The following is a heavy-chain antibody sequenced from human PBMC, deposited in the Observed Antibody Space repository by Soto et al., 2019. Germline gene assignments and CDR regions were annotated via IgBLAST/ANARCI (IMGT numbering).Heavy chain of an antibody. J-gene: IGHJ6*02. D-gene: IGHD3-3*01. CDR1: GGSMSRYD. CDR3: ARGDYDFWIGYLGPQNYYYYVLDV. Sequence: PSGTRALTCTVSGGSMSRYDGSGIGQRKGKGREWSGYIYYSVRTNYNPSLHSRVTLSVDTSKNQFSLKLSSVTAADTAVYYCARGDYDFWIGYLGPQNYYYYVLDVWGQGTTVTVSS. CDR2: IYYSVRT. V-gene: IGHV4-59*01.